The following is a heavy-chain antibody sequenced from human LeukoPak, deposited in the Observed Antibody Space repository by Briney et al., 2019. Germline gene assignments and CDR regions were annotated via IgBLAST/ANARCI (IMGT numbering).Heavy chain of an antibody. D-gene: IGHD3-10*01. J-gene: IGHJ4*02. CDR2: IRSKAYGGTI. Sequence: PGGSLRLSFTASGFTFGDYAMSWFRQAPGKGLEWVGFIRSKAYGGTIEYAASVKGRFTISRDDSKSIAYLQMNSLKTEDTAVYYCTRAVGDWRGLIRGYWGQGTLVTVSS. V-gene: IGHV3-49*03. CDR3: TRAVGDWRGLIRGY. CDR1: GFTFGDYA.